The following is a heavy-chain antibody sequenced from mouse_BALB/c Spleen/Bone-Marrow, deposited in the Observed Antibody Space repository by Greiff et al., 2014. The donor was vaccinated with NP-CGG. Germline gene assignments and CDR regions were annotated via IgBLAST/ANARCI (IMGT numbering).Heavy chain of an antibody. Sequence: EVQLHQSGGGLVQPGGSLRLSCATSGFTFTDYYMNWVRQPPGKALEWLGFIRNKANGYTTEYSASVKGRFTISRDISQSVLYLQMNTLRAEDSATYYCARDMGGLLFDYWGQGTTLTVSS. D-gene: IGHD2-3*01. CDR1: GFTFTDYY. J-gene: IGHJ2*01. CDR2: IRNKANGYTT. CDR3: ARDMGGLLFDY. V-gene: IGHV7-3*02.